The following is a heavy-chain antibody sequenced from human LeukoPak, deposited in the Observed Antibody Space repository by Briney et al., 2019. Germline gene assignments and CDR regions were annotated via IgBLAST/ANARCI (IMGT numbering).Heavy chain of an antibody. CDR3: ARADYSNFWDYDYYMDV. D-gene: IGHD4-11*01. CDR2: IYHTGST. CDR1: RYSISSGYH. Sequence: KASETLSLTCSVSRYSISSGYHWGWIRQPPGKGLEWIGSIYHTGSTYYNPSLKSRVTISIDTSNNQFSLTLSSVTAADTAVYYCARADYSNFWDYDYYMDVWGKGTTVTVSS. J-gene: IGHJ6*03. V-gene: IGHV4-38-2*02.